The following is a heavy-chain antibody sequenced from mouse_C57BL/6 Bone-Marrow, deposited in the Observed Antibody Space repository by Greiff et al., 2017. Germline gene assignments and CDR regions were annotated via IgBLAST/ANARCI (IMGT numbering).Heavy chain of an antibody. Sequence: EVQLVESGGGLVQPKGSLKLSCAASGFSFNTYAMNWVRQAPGKGLEWVARIRSKSNNYATYYADSVKDRFTISRDDSESMLYLQMNNLKTEDTAMYYCVRRADPPYAIDYWGQETSVTVSS. CDR1: GFSFNTYA. J-gene: IGHJ4*01. V-gene: IGHV10-1*01. CDR2: IRSKSNNYAT. CDR3: VRRADPPYAIDY.